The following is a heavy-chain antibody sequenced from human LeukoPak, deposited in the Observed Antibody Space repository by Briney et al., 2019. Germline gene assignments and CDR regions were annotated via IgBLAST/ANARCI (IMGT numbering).Heavy chain of an antibody. Sequence: GASVKVSCKASGYTFTSYGISWVRQAPGQGLEWMGWISAYNGNTNYAQKLQGRVTMTTDTSTSTAYMELRSLRSDDTAVYYCARGPYSGYNPTYFDYWGQGTLVTVSS. V-gene: IGHV1-18*01. D-gene: IGHD5-12*01. CDR3: ARGPYSGYNPTYFDY. CDR2: ISAYNGNT. J-gene: IGHJ4*02. CDR1: GYTFTSYG.